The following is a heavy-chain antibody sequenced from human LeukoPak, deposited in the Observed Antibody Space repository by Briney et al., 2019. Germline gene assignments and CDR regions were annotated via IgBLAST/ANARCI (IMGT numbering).Heavy chain of an antibody. CDR1: GGSISSSSYC. V-gene: IGHV4-39*07. D-gene: IGHD1-26*01. Sequence: SETLSLTCTVSGGSISSSSYCWGWIRQPPGKGLEWIGSIYYSGSTYYNPSLKSRVTMSVDTSKNQFSLKLSSVTAADTAVYYCARDRIDRYFFLVDAFDIWGQGTMVTVSS. CDR3: ARDRIDRYFFLVDAFDI. CDR2: IYYSGST. J-gene: IGHJ3*02.